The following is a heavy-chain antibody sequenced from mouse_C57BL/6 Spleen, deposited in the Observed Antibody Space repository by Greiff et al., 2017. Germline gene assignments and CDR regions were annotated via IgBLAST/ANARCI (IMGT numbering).Heavy chain of an antibody. J-gene: IGHJ1*03. CDR3: ARNYYYGSSYGYFDV. V-gene: IGHV1-47*01. D-gene: IGHD1-1*01. Sequence: VQLQQSGAELEKPGASVKMSCKASGYTFTTYPIEWMKQNHGKSLEWIGNFHPYNDDTKYNEKFKGKATLTVEKSSSTVYLELSRLTSDDSAVYYCARNYYYGSSYGYFDVWGTGTTVTVSS. CDR2: FHPYNDDT. CDR1: GYTFTTYP.